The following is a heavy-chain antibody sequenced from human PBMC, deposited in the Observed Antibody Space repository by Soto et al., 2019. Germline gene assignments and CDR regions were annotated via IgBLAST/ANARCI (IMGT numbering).Heavy chain of an antibody. J-gene: IGHJ4*02. Sequence: GGSLRLSCAASGFTFSSYAMSWVRQAPGKGLEWVSAISGSGGSTYYADSVKGRFTISRDNSKNTLYLQMNSLRAEDTAVYYCAKEGLGGGELSLYRVNPGPKYYFDHWGQGTLVTVSS. CDR1: GFTFSSYA. V-gene: IGHV3-23*01. CDR3: AKEGLGGGELSLYRVNPGPKYYFDH. D-gene: IGHD3-16*02. CDR2: ISGSGGST.